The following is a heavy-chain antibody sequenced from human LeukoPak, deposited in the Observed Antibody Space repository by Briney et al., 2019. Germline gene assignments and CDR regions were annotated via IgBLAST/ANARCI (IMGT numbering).Heavy chain of an antibody. J-gene: IGHJ5*02. CDR3: ARTSGYDFDP. Sequence: SETLSLTCTVSGGSISSGSYYWSWIRQPAGKGLEWIGHIYTSGGTNYNPSLKSRVTISVDTSKNQFSLKLSSVTAADTAVYYCARTSGYDFDPWGQGTLVTVSS. CDR2: IYTSGGT. CDR1: GGSISSGSYY. V-gene: IGHV4-61*09. D-gene: IGHD5-12*01.